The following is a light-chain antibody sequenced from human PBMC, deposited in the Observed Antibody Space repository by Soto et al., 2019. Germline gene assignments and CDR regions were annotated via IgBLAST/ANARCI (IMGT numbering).Light chain of an antibody. CDR2: DAS. CDR3: HLYGSSPLT. V-gene: IGKV3-20*01. J-gene: IGKJ4*01. CDR1: QSVSRNY. Sequence: EIVLTQSPGTLSLSPGERASLSCRASQSVSRNYIAWYQFRPGQAPRLLIYDASTRPTGIPDRFSGSGSGAAFSLTIRRLEPEDFAVYCCHLYGSSPLTFGGGSKVEIK.